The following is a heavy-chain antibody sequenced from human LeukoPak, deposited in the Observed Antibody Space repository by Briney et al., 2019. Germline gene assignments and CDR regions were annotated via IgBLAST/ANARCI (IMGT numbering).Heavy chain of an antibody. J-gene: IGHJ6*02. CDR1: GFTFSDYY. CDR3: ARDSGYYYYGMDV. V-gene: IGHV3-11*01. CDR2: ISSSGSTI. Sequence: PGGSLSLSCAASGFTFSDYYTSWIRQAPGKGLVWVSYISSSGSTIYYADSVKGRFTISRDNAENSLYLQMKSLRAEDTAVYYCARDSGYYYYGMDVWGQGTTVTVSS.